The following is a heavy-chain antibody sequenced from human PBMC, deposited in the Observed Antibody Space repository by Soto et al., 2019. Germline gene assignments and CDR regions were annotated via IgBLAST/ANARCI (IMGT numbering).Heavy chain of an antibody. CDR2: IKQDGSEE. Sequence: EVQLVESGGGLVQPGGSLRISCVDSGFTFSSYWMSWVRQAPVKGLEWVGNIKQDGSEENYVDSVKGRFTISRDNAKNSMYLQMNSLRAEDTAVYYCARIASSGRGSDVWGQGTTVVVSS. J-gene: IGHJ6*02. CDR1: GFTFSSYW. V-gene: IGHV3-7*01. CDR3: ARIASSGRGSDV. D-gene: IGHD3-10*01.